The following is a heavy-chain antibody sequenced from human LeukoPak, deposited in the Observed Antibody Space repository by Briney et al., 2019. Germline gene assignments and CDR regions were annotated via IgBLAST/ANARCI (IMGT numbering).Heavy chain of an antibody. J-gene: IGHJ4*02. V-gene: IGHV4-59*01. CDR1: GGSISSYY. Sequence: SETLSLTCTVSGGSISSYYWSWIRQPPGKGLEWIGYIYYSGSTNYNPSLKSRVTISVDTSKNQFSLKVSSVTAADTAVYYCAKIRSEAGYYDILTGNLYFDYWGQGTLVTVSS. CDR2: IYYSGST. D-gene: IGHD3-9*01. CDR3: AKIRSEAGYYDILTGNLYFDY.